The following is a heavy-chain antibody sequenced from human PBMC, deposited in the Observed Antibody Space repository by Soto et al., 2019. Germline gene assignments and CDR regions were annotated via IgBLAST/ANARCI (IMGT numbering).Heavy chain of an antibody. D-gene: IGHD3-10*01. J-gene: IGHJ5*02. CDR2: ISAYNGNT. CDR3: ARGKLYYYGSGSYSNDLASTP. Sequence: QVQLVQSGAEVKKPGASVKVSCKASGYTFTSYGISWVRQAPGQGLEWMGWISAYNGNTNYAQKHQGRVPITTDTSKSTAYMELRSVRSADTAVYYCARGKLYYYGSGSYSNDLASTPWGQGTLVTVSS. CDR1: GYTFTSYG. V-gene: IGHV1-18*01.